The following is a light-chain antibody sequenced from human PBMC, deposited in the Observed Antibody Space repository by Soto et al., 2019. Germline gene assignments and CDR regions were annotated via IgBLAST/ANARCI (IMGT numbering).Light chain of an antibody. CDR2: WAS. CDR1: QSVLYSSNNKNY. V-gene: IGKV4-1*01. Sequence: DIVMTQSPHSLAVSLGERATINCKSSQSVLYSSNNKNYLAWYQQKPGQPPKLLIYWASTRESGVPDRFSGSWSGTDFTLTISSLQAEDVAVYYCQQYYSTPYTFGQGTKLEIK. J-gene: IGKJ2*01. CDR3: QQYYSTPYT.